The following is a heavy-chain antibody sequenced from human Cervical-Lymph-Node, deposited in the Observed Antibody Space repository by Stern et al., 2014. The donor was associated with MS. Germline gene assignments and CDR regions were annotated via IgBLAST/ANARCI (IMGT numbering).Heavy chain of an antibody. J-gene: IGHJ4*02. Sequence: MQLVQSGGGLVQPGGSLRLSCAASEFTFSHYWMSWVRQAPGKGLEWVANIKQDGSEKYYVDSVKGRFTISRDNAKNSLYLQMNSLRAEDTAVYFCAREDRDYDFWSGYYSRPFDYWGQGTLVTVSS. V-gene: IGHV3-7*01. CDR2: IKQDGSEK. D-gene: IGHD3-3*01. CDR3: AREDRDYDFWSGYYSRPFDY. CDR1: EFTFSHYW.